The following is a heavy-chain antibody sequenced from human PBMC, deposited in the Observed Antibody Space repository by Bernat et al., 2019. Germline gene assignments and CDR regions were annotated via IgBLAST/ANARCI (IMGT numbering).Heavy chain of an antibody. CDR3: AKVRSFLVGFGELPDY. D-gene: IGHD3-10*01. V-gene: IGHV3-23*01. J-gene: IGHJ4*02. CDR1: GFTFSSYA. Sequence: EVQLLESGGGLVQPGGSLRLSCAASGFTFSSYAMSWVRQAPGKGLEWVSAISGSGGSTYYADSVKGRFTISRDNSKNTLYLQMYSLRAEDTAVYYCAKVRSFLVGFGELPDYWGQGTLVTVSS. CDR2: ISGSGGST.